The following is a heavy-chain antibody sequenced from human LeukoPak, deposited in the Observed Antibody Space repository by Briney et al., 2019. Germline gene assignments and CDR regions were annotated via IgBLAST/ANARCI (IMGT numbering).Heavy chain of an antibody. J-gene: IGHJ3*02. CDR3: ARYIPSCGGNCNDGFDI. V-gene: IGHV3-74*01. D-gene: IGHD2-21*01. CDR2: INTDGSRT. CDR1: GFTFSSYW. Sequence: GGSLRLSCAASGFTFSSYWMHWVRQAPGKGLVWVSRINTDGSRTSYADSVKGRFTISRDNSKNTLYLQLSTLRAEDTAVYYCARYIPSCGGNCNDGFDIWGQGTMVTVSS.